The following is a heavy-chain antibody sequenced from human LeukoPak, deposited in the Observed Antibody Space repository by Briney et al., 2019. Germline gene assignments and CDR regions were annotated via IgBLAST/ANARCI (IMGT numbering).Heavy chain of an antibody. CDR2: IYHSGST. Sequence: SGTLSLTCAVSGGSISSSNWWSWVRQPPGKGLEWIGEIYHSGSTNYNPSLKSRVTMSVDTSKNQFSLKLSSVTAADTAVYYCARAWGDSSSWAGSNWFDPWGQGTLVTVSS. CDR1: GGSISSSNW. J-gene: IGHJ5*02. D-gene: IGHD6-13*01. V-gene: IGHV4-4*02. CDR3: ARAWGDSSSWAGSNWFDP.